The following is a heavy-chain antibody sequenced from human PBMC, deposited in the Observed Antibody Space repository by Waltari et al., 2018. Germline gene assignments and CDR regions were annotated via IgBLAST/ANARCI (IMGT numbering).Heavy chain of an antibody. CDR1: GFTFSSYA. CDR3: ARDGKTGMVYYYYGMDV. J-gene: IGHJ6*02. Sequence: VQLVESGGGLVQPGGSLRLSCAAYGFTFSSYAMSWVRRATGEGLEWVAVISYDGSDKYYADSVKGRFTISRDNSKNTLYLQMNSLRPEDTAVYYCARDGKTGMVYYYYGMDVWGQGTTVTVSS. D-gene: IGHD5-18*01. V-gene: IGHV3-30*04. CDR2: ISYDGSDK.